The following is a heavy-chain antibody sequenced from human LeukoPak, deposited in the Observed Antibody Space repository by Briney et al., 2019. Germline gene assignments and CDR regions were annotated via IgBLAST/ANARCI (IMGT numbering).Heavy chain of an antibody. D-gene: IGHD6-19*01. CDR3: ARVQWLGNNWFDP. J-gene: IGHJ5*02. V-gene: IGHV1-18*01. CDR1: AYTFTSYG. CDR2: ISAYNGKT. Sequence: GPSVKVSCTASAYTFTSYGISCVRQPPGRGREWMGWISAYNGKTNNAQKLQGRVTMTPDTSTRTAYMELRSLRSDDTAVYFCARVQWLGNNWFDPWGQGTLVTVSS.